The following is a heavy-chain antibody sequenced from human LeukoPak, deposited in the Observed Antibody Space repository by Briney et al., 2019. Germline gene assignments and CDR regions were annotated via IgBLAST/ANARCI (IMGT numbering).Heavy chain of an antibody. CDR1: GFTFSSFA. D-gene: IGHD2-15*01. Sequence: PGGSLRLSCAASGFTFSSFAMSWVRQAPGKGLEWVSGISGRDGSTYYADSVKGRFTISRDNSKNTLYLQMNSLRAEDTAVYYCARTVVVVAAKSRYNWFDPWGQGTLVTVSS. J-gene: IGHJ5*02. CDR2: ISGRDGST. CDR3: ARTVVVVAAKSRYNWFDP. V-gene: IGHV3-23*01.